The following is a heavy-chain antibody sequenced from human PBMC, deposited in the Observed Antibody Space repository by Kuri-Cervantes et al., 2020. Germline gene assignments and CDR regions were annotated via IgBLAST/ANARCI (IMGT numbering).Heavy chain of an antibody. CDR1: GFTFSSYG. CDR2: IRYDGSNK. CDR3: ARSRHLLRGGSLGY. D-gene: IGHD2-2*01. V-gene: IGHV3-33*01. Sequence: SLRLACAASGFTFSSYGMHWDRLAQGRWLEWVAVIRYDGSNKHYADSVKGRFTISRDNSKNTLYLQMNSLRAEDTSVYYCARSRHLLRGGSLGYWGQGTLVTVSS. J-gene: IGHJ4*02.